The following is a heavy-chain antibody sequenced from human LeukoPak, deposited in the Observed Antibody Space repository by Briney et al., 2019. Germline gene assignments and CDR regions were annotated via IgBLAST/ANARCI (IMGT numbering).Heavy chain of an antibody. CDR3: ARDQADYWSGYSLDAFDI. D-gene: IGHD3-3*01. Sequence: GGSLRLSCAASGFTFSSYGMHWVRQAPGKGLEWVAFIRYDGSNKYYADSVKGRFAISRDNSKNTLYLQMNSLRAEDTALYYCARDQADYWSGYSLDAFDIWGQGTMVTVSS. CDR2: IRYDGSNK. J-gene: IGHJ3*02. V-gene: IGHV3-30*02. CDR1: GFTFSSYG.